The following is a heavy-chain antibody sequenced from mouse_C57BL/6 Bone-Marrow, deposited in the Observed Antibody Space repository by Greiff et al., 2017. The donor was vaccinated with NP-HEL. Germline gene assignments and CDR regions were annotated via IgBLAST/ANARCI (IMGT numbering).Heavy chain of an antibody. J-gene: IGHJ2*01. D-gene: IGHD1-1*01. CDR3: TTDYYGGGGI. V-gene: IGHV14-4*01. CDR1: GFNIKDDY. Sequence: VQLQQSGAELVRPGASVKLSCTASGFNIKDDYMHWVKQRPEQGLEWIGWIDPENGDTEYASKFQGKATITADTSSNTAYLQLSSLTSGDTAVYYCTTDYYGGGGIWGQGTTLTVSS. CDR2: IDPENGDT.